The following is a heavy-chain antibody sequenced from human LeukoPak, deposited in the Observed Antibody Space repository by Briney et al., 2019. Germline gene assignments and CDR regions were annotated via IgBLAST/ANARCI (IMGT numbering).Heavy chain of an antibody. V-gene: IGHV3-21*01. Sequence: GGSLRLSCAASGFTFSTYTMNWVRQAPGKGLEWVSSISSSSCSIYYADSVKGRFSISRDNAKNSLYLQMNSLSAEDTAVYYCAGERGVGEFYWGQGTLVTVSS. CDR1: GFTFSTYT. J-gene: IGHJ4*02. CDR2: ISSSSCSI. D-gene: IGHD3-10*01. CDR3: AGERGVGEFY.